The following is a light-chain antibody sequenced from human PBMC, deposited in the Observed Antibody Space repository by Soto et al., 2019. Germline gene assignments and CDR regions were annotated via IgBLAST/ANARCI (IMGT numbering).Light chain of an antibody. V-gene: IGKV3D-15*01. Sequence: EIVVTQSPATLSVSPGDRVTLSCRASESVRSNLAWHQQKPGQAPRLLIYAVSTRAPGIPARFSGSGSETEFTLTISSLQYEDSAVYYCQQYNNWPPGGFTFGEGTKVEIK. CDR2: AVS. CDR1: ESVRSN. CDR3: QQYNNWPPGGFT. J-gene: IGKJ4*01.